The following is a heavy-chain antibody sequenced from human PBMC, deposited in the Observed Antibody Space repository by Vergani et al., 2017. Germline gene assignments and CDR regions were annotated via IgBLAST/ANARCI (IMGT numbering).Heavy chain of an antibody. J-gene: IGHJ4*02. V-gene: IGHV4-38-2*01. CDR1: DFISNGQY. CDR3: ARRGRGYSYGVFDY. D-gene: IGHD5-18*01. CDR2: LYASGST. Sequence: QVQLQESGPGLVKPSETLSLICDVFDFISNGQYWGWIRQSPDKGLEWIGSLYASGSTYYSLSLKSLFAISIDTSKNHFSLRLSSVTTADTAVYYCARRGRGYSYGVFDYWGQGRVVTVSS.